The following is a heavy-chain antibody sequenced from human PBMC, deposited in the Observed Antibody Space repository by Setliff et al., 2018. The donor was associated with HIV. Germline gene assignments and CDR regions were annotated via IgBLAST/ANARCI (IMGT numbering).Heavy chain of an antibody. CDR3: ARAIGDASGGGLDV. CDR2: IHYTGST. D-gene: IGHD2-15*01. J-gene: IGHJ6*02. CDR1: GYSISSGYY. Sequence: PSETLSLTCAVSGYSISSGYYWGWIRQPPGKGLEWIGYIHYTGSTTYNPSLKSRVTLSVDTSKNQFSLKLSSVTAADTAGYYCARAIGDASGGGLDVWGPGTTVTVSS. V-gene: IGHV4-61*01.